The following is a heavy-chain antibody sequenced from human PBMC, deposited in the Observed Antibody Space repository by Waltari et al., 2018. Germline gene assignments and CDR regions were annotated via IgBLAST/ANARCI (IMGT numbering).Heavy chain of an antibody. Sequence: GTFSSYAISWVRQAPGQGLEWMGRIIPIFGTANYAQKFQGRVTITADKSTSTAYMELSSLRSEDTAVYYCAVGDYGDYLDDYWGQGTLVTVSS. J-gene: IGHJ4*02. CDR1: GTFSSYA. CDR3: AVGDYGDYLDDY. D-gene: IGHD4-17*01. V-gene: IGHV1-69*06. CDR2: IIPIFGTA.